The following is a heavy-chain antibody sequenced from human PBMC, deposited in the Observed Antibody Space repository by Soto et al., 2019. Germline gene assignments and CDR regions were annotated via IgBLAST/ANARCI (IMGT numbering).Heavy chain of an antibody. J-gene: IGHJ1*01. D-gene: IGHD2-2*01. CDR3: GRVDCTTGGD. CDR1: GLTFSDYW. CDR2: IRSGVTGT. Sequence: EVRLVESGGGLVQPGGSLRLSCVASGLTFSDYWIHWVRQAPGKGLMWVSGIRSGVTGTAYADSVKGRFTISRDTSKNTVYLQMNNLRAEDTAVYYCGRVDCTTGGDWGQGTLVTVAS. V-gene: IGHV3-74*01.